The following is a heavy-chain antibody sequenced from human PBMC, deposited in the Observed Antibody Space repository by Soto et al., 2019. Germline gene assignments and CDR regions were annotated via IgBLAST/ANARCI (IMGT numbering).Heavy chain of an antibody. J-gene: IGHJ4*02. V-gene: IGHV3-23*01. Sequence: QPGGSLRLSCAASGFTFSSYAMSWVRQAPGKGLEWVSAISGSGGSTYYADSVKGRFSISRDNSKNTLYLQMNSLRAEDTAVYYGAKASGILIAAAGNIYWGQGTLVTVSS. CDR1: GFTFSSYA. CDR3: AKASGILIAAAGNIY. CDR2: ISGSGGST. D-gene: IGHD6-13*01.